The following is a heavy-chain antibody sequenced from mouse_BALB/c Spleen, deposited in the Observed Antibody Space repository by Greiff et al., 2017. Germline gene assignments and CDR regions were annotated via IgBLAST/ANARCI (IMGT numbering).Heavy chain of an antibody. CDR1: GFTFSSYD. V-gene: IGHV5-9-4*01. CDR3: AREGPYGNYAMDY. D-gene: IGHD2-1*01. CDR2: ISSGGNYT. J-gene: IGHJ4*01. Sequence: EVQGVESGGGLVKPGGSLKLSCAASGFTFSSYDMSWVRQSPEKRLEWVAEISSGGNYTYYPDTVTGRVTISRDNAKNTLYLEMSSLRSEDTAMYYCAREGPYGNYAMDYWGQGTSVTVSS.